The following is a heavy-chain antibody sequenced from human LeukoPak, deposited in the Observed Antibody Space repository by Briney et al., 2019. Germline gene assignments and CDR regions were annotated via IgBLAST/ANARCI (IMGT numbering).Heavy chain of an antibody. CDR2: ISGSGGST. D-gene: IGHD4-17*01. J-gene: IGHJ4*02. Sequence: GGSLRLSCAASGFTFKNFVMTWVRQAPGQGLEWVSAISGSGGSTYYADSVKGRFTISRDNSKNTLYLQMNSLRAEDTAVYYCAKDGYGTTVTTFDYWGQGTLVTVSS. V-gene: IGHV3-23*01. CDR1: GFTFKNFV. CDR3: AKDGYGTTVTTFDY.